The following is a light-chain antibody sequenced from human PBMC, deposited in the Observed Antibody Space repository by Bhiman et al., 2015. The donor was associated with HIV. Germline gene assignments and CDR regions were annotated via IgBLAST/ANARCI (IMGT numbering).Light chain of an antibody. J-gene: IGLJ3*02. CDR2: GKD. V-gene: IGLV3-19*01. CDR3: QSYDINLSGWV. Sequence: SSELTQDPAVSVALGQTVRITCQGDSLRNYYASWYQQKPGQAPVIVIYGKDNRPSGIPDRFSGSKSGTSASLAITGLQAEDEADYYCQSYDINLSGWVFGGGTKLTVL. CDR1: SLRNYY.